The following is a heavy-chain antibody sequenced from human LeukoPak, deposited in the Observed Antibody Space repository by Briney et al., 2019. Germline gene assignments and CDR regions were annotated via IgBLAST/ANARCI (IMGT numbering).Heavy chain of an antibody. J-gene: IGHJ4*02. CDR3: ARGDDYGDYYKRFYFDY. D-gene: IGHD4-17*01. Sequence: GASVKVSCKASGYTFTSYAMHWVRQAPGQRLEWMGWINAGNGNTKYSQKFQGRVTITRDTSASTAYMELSSLRSEDTAVYYCARGDDYGDYYKRFYFDYWGQGTPVTVSS. CDR2: INAGNGNT. V-gene: IGHV1-3*01. CDR1: GYTFTSYA.